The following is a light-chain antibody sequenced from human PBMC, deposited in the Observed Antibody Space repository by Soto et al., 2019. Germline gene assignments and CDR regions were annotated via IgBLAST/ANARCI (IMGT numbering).Light chain of an antibody. Sequence: EIVLTQSPGTLSLSPGERATLSCRASQSVSTTYLAWYQQKPGQAPRLLIYEASRRATGIPDRFSGSGSATDFTLTISRLEPEDFAVYYCQNYGSSYTFGQGTNVDIK. CDR2: EAS. CDR3: QNYGSSYT. CDR1: QSVSTTY. J-gene: IGKJ2*01. V-gene: IGKV3-20*01.